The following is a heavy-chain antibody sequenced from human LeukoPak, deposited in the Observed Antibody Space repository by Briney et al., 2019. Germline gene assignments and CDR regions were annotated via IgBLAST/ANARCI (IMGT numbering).Heavy chain of an antibody. CDR2: IYYSGST. D-gene: IGHD3-3*01. Sequence: SETLSLTCTVSGGSVSSGSYYWSWIRQPPGKGLEWIGCIYYSGSTNYNPSLKSRVTISVDTSKNQFSLKLSSVTAADTAVYYCARDRSPPYDFWSGYQPFPNYYYYYGMDVWGQGTTVTVSS. CDR3: ARDRSPPYDFWSGYQPFPNYYYYYGMDV. J-gene: IGHJ6*02. CDR1: GGSVSSGSYY. V-gene: IGHV4-61*01.